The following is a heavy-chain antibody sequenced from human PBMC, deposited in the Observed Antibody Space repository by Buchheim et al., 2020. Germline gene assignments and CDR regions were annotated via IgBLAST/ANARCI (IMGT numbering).Heavy chain of an antibody. J-gene: IGHJ4*02. CDR1: GGSISSSHW. CDR2: IFHSGNT. D-gene: IGHD2-15*01. CDR3: ARSGGFCTGGSCYFAVTG. Sequence: QVQLQESGPGLVKPSGTLSLTCAVSGGSISSSHWWSWVRQPPGKGLEWIGEIFHSGNTNYNPPLKSRVTISVDKSNNQFSLKLNSVTAADTAVYYCARSGGFCTGGSCYFAVTGWGQGTL. V-gene: IGHV4-4*02.